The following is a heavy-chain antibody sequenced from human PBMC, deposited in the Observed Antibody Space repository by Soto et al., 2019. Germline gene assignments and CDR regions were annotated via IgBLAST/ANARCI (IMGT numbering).Heavy chain of an antibody. CDR3: ARRDYYGSGSYYRKMGFDY. D-gene: IGHD3-10*01. CDR1: GYSFTSYW. CDR2: IYPGDSDT. J-gene: IGHJ4*02. Sequence: GESLKISCKGSGYSFTSYWIGWVRQMPGKGLEWMGIIYPGDSDTRYSPSFQGQVTISADKSISTAYLQWSSLKASDTAMYYCARRDYYGSGSYYRKMGFDYWGQGTLVTVSS. V-gene: IGHV5-51*01.